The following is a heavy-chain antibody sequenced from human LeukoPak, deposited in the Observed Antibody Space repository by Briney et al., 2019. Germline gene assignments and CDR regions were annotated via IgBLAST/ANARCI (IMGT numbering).Heavy chain of an antibody. D-gene: IGHD6-6*01. Sequence: PGGSLKLSCAASGFTFSSYAMSWVRQAPGKGLEWVSAISGSGGSTYYADSVKGRFTISRDNSKNTLYLQMNSLRAEDTAVYYCAKDRIAARLFDYWGQGTLVTVSS. CDR2: ISGSGGST. CDR1: GFTFSSYA. J-gene: IGHJ4*02. CDR3: AKDRIAARLFDY. V-gene: IGHV3-23*01.